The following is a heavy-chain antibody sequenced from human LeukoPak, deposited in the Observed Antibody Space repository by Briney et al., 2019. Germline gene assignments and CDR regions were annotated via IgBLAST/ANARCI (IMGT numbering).Heavy chain of an antibody. V-gene: IGHV4-34*01. CDR1: GGSFSGYY. CDR2: INHSGST. J-gene: IGHJ4*02. Sequence: PSETLSLTCAVYGGSFSGYYWSWIRQPPGKGLEWIGEINHSGSTNYNPSLTSRVTISVDTSKNQFSLKLSSVTAADTAVYYCARWTYYYGSGSYYRGDYWGQGTLVTVSS. D-gene: IGHD3-10*01. CDR3: ARWTYYYGSGSYYRGDY.